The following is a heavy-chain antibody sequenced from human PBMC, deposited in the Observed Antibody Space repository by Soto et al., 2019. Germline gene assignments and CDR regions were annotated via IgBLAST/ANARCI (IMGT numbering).Heavy chain of an antibody. D-gene: IGHD3-3*01. V-gene: IGHV1-3*01. J-gene: IGHJ3*02. CDR2: INAGNGNT. CDR3: ARASGAFDI. CDR1: GYKFTSYA. Sequence: QVQLVQSGAEVKKPGASVKIYCKASGYKFTSYAMHWVRQAPGQRLEWMGWINAGNGNTKYSQKFQDRVTITMDTSASTAYMELSSLRSEDTAVYYCARASGAFDIWGQGTMVTVSS.